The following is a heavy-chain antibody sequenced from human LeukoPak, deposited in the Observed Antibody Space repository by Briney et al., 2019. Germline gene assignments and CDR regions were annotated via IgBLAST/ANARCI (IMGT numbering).Heavy chain of an antibody. CDR2: IYHSGST. D-gene: IGHD1-14*01. Sequence: SETLSLTCTVSGYSIRSTYYWGWIRQPPGKGLEWIGSIYHSGSTYYNPSLESRVTISVDTSKNQFSLKLTSVTAADTAVYYCASVPEPYYFDYWGQGTLVTVS. CDR3: ASVPEPYYFDY. V-gene: IGHV4-38-2*02. CDR1: GYSIRSTYY. J-gene: IGHJ4*02.